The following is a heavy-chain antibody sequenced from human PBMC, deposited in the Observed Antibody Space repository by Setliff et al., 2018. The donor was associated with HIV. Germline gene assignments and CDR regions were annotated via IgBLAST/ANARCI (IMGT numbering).Heavy chain of an antibody. V-gene: IGHV5-51*01. D-gene: IGHD3-3*02. CDR3: ARLGGSFGIPHFDF. Sequence: PGESLKISCEVSGYVFSDYWIAWVRQTPGKGLEWMGLVYPADSNTIYSPSFQHQVTISADKSFSTAFLQWSDVKAPDSGIYFCARLGGSFGIPHFDFWGQGTPVTVSS. J-gene: IGHJ4*02. CDR2: VYPADSNT. CDR1: GYVFSDYW.